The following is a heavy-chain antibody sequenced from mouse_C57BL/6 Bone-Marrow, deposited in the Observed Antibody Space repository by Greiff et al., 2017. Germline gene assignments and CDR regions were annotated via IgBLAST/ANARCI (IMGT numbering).Heavy chain of an antibody. V-gene: IGHV5-17*01. CDR3: ARDYYGSSYAMDY. D-gene: IGHD1-1*01. Sequence: EVKLVESGGGLVKPGGSLKLSCAASGFTFSDYGMHWVRQAPEKGLEWVAYISSGSSTIYYADTVQGRFTISRDNAKNTLFLQMTSLRSEDTAMYYCARDYYGSSYAMDYWGQGTSVTVSS. CDR2: ISSGSSTI. CDR1: GFTFSDYG. J-gene: IGHJ4*01.